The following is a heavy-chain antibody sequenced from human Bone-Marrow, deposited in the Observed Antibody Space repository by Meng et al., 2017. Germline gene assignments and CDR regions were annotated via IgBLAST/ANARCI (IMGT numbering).Heavy chain of an antibody. CDR1: GDSVSSNSAA. V-gene: IGHV6-1*01. J-gene: IGHJ4*02. CDR2: TNYKSKWYN. D-gene: IGHD5-12*01. CDR3: ARGGIVATSSLDY. Sequence: QVQLQQSGPGLVKPSQTLSLTCAISGDSVSSNSAASNWIRQSPSRGLEWLGRTNYKSKWYNDYAVSVKSRITINPDTSKNQFSLQLNSVTPEDTAVYYCARGGIVATSSLDYWGQGTLVTVSS.